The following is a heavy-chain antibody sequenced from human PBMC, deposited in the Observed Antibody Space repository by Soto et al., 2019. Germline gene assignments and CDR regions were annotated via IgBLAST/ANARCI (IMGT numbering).Heavy chain of an antibody. Sequence: GGSLRLSCATSGFTFSSYEMNWVRQAPGKGLEWVSCISSSGSTIYYADSVKGRFTISRDNAKNSLYLQMNGLRAEDTAVYYCARVRIVVVTTYPGDYYGMDVWGQGTTVTVSS. J-gene: IGHJ6*02. D-gene: IGHD2-21*02. CDR3: ARVRIVVVTTYPGDYYGMDV. CDR1: GFTFSSYE. CDR2: ISSSGSTI. V-gene: IGHV3-48*03.